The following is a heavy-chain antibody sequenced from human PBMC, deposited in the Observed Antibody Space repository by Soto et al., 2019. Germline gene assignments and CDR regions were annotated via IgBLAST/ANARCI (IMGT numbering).Heavy chain of an antibody. J-gene: IGHJ5*02. CDR2: INSDGSST. D-gene: IGHD1-26*01. Sequence: PGGSLRLSCAASGFTFSSYWMHWVRQAPGKGLVWVSRINSDGSSTNYADSVKGRFTISRDNAKSTLFLQMNSLRAEDTAVYYCARAEGGYSWFDPWGQGTLVTVSS. CDR1: GFTFSSYW. CDR3: ARAEGGYSWFDP. V-gene: IGHV3-74*01.